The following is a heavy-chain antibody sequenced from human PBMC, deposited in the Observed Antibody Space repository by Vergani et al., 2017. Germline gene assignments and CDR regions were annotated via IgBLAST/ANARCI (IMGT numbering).Heavy chain of an antibody. CDR2: IYSSGGT. CDR3: ARVSWYIDS. Sequence: QVQLQESGPGLVKPSETLSLTCTVSGGSISRGSYYWGWIRQPAGKGLEWIGRIYSSGGTDYNPSLKSRVSISVDTSKNRFSLRLSSVTAADTAVYYCARVSWYIDSWGQGTLVTVSS. CDR1: GGSISRGSYY. D-gene: IGHD1-1*01. V-gene: IGHV4-61*02. J-gene: IGHJ4*02.